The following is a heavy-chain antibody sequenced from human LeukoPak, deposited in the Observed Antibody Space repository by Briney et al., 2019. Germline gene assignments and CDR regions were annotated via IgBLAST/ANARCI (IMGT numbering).Heavy chain of an antibody. CDR2: ISAYNGNT. Sequence: ASVKVSCKASGYTFTSYGISWVRQAPGQGLEWMGWISAYNGNTNYAQKLQGRVTMTTDTSTSTAYMELRSLRSDDTAVYYCARVPQMYYDFWSGYPRDDGAFDIWGQGTMVTVSS. CDR3: ARVPQMYYDFWSGYPRDDGAFDI. D-gene: IGHD3-3*01. CDR1: GYTFTSYG. J-gene: IGHJ3*02. V-gene: IGHV1-18*01.